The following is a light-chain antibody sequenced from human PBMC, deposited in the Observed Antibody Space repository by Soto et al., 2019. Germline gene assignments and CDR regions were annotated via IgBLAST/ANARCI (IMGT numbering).Light chain of an antibody. Sequence: QSALTQPASVSGSAGQSITISCSGTMRDVGAYNLVSWYQQHPGTAPKLIIYEVRNRPSGISSRFSGSRSGDTASLTISKLLPEDEADYYCSSYTSTGTLIVFGGGTKVTVL. CDR1: MRDVGAYNL. CDR2: EVR. CDR3: SSYTSTGTLIV. V-gene: IGLV2-14*01. J-gene: IGLJ2*01.